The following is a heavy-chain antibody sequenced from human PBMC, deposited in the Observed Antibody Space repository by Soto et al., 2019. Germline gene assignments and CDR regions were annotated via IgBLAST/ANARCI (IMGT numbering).Heavy chain of an antibody. CDR3: ARYLRSYYYCGMYV. V-gene: IGHV1-2*02. J-gene: IGHJ6*02. D-gene: IGHD5-12*01. CDR1: GYTFTGYY. CDR2: INANSGGT. Sequence: QGQLVQSGAEVKKPGASVKVSGKASGYTFTGYYMHWVRQAPGQGLEWMGLINANSGGTNYAQKFQGRVTMNRDTAISTAYMELRRLRSDDTAVYYCARYLRSYYYCGMYVWGQGTTFTVSS.